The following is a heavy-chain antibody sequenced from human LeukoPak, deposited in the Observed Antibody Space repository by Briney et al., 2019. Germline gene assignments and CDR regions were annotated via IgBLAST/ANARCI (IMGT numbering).Heavy chain of an antibody. V-gene: IGHV3-30*04. CDR2: ISYDGSNK. CDR1: GFTFSSYA. Sequence: PGRSLRLSCAASGFTFSSYAMHWVRQAPGKGLESVAVISYDGSNKYYADSVKGRFTISRDNSKNTLYLQMNSLRAEDTAVYYCARAANAFDIWGQGTMVTVSS. CDR3: ARAANAFDI. J-gene: IGHJ3*02.